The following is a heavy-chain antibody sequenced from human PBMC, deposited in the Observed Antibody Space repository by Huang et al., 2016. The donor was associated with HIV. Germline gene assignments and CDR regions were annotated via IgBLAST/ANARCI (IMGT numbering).Heavy chain of an antibody. D-gene: IGHD4-17*01. CDR1: GFTFSDAW. CDR3: TTQYIDYVLGAFDI. Sequence: EVQLVESGGGLVKPGGSLRLSCAASGFTFSDAWVTWVRQAPGRGLEWVGRIKSKTDGGATDYAALVKGRFTISRDDAKNTLYLQMNSLKTEDTAVYYCTTQYIDYVLGAFDIWGQGTMVTVSS. CDR2: IKSKTDGGAT. J-gene: IGHJ3*02. V-gene: IGHV3-15*01.